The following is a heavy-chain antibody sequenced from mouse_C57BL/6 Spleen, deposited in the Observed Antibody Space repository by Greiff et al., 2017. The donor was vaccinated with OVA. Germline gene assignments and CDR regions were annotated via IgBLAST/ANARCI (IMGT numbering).Heavy chain of an antibody. CDR1: GYTFTSYW. CDR3: ARGVLARYWYFDV. J-gene: IGHJ1*03. CDR2: INPSNGGT. V-gene: IGHV1-53*01. Sequence: QVQLQQPGTELVKPGASVKLSCKASGYTFTSYWMHWVKRRPGQGLEWIGNINPSNGGTNYNEKFKSKATLTVDKSSSTAYMQLSSLTSEDSAVYYCARGVLARYWYFDVWGTGTTVTVSS. D-gene: IGHD2-14*01.